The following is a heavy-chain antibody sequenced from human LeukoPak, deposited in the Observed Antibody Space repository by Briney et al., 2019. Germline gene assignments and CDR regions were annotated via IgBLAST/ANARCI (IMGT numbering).Heavy chain of an antibody. CDR2: ISSSGNSR. J-gene: IGHJ3*02. V-gene: IGHV3-48*04. CDR3: AREYSGRCIHAFHS. D-gene: IGHD6-13*01. Sequence: GGSLRLSCAASGFILSNYRMNWVRQAPGKGLEWVSYISSSGNSREYADSVKGRFTISRDNARDSLHLQMNSLRAEDTAVYYCAREYSGRCIHAFHSWGQGTMVTVSS. CDR1: GFILSNYR.